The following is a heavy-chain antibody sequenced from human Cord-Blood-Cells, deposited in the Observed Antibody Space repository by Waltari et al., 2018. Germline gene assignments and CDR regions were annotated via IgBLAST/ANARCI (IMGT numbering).Heavy chain of an antibody. CDR2: IWYDGSNK. D-gene: IGHD1-26*01. J-gene: IGHJ4*02. CDR3: ARDGGSYFDY. CDR1: GFIFSTYG. Sequence: QVHLVASGGGVVQPGRPLRLSWSAAGFIFSTYGMHWVRQAPGKRRGWGAVIWYDGSNKYYADSVNGRFTISRDNSKNTLYLKMNSLRAEDTAVYYCARDGGSYFDYWGQGTLVTVSS. V-gene: IGHV3-33*01.